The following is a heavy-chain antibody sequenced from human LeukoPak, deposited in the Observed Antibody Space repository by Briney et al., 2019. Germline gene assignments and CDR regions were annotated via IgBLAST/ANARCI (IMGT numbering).Heavy chain of an antibody. CDR3: ARGTYCGGDCYSAEYDY. V-gene: IGHV1-69*05. CDR1: GGTFSSYA. D-gene: IGHD2-21*02. CDR2: IIPIFGTA. Sequence: ASVKVSCKASGGTFSSYAISWVRQAPGQGLEWMGGIIPIFGTANYAQKLQGRVTMTTDTSTSTAYMELRSLRSDDTAVYYCARGTYCGGDCYSAEYDYWGQGTLVTVSS. J-gene: IGHJ4*02.